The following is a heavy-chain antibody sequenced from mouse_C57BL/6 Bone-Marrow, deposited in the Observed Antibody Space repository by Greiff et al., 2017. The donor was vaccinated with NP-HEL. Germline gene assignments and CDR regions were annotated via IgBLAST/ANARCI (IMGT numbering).Heavy chain of an antibody. CDR3: ATLRWLLRKAWFAY. D-gene: IGHD2-3*01. Sequence: ESGAELARPGASVKLSCKASGYTFTSYGISWVKQRTGQGLEWIGEIYPRSGNTYYNEKFKGKATLTADKSSSTAYMELRSLTSEDSAVYFCATLRWLLRKAWFAYWGQGTLVTVSA. CDR2: IYPRSGNT. V-gene: IGHV1-81*01. J-gene: IGHJ3*01. CDR1: GYTFTSYG.